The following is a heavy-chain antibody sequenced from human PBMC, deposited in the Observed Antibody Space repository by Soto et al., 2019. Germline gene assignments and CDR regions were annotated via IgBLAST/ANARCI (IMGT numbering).Heavy chain of an antibody. CDR3: ARDRAFCSGGSCYRNSEYYYGMDV. Sequence: ASVKVSCKASGYTFTYYAIYWVRQAPGQRLEWMGWISTGNGNTKYSQKFQGRVTINRDESTSTAYMELSSLRSEDTAVYYCARDRAFCSGGSCYRNSEYYYGMDVWGQGTTVTVSS. D-gene: IGHD2-15*01. CDR2: ISTGNGNT. V-gene: IGHV1-3*04. J-gene: IGHJ6*02. CDR1: GYTFTYYA.